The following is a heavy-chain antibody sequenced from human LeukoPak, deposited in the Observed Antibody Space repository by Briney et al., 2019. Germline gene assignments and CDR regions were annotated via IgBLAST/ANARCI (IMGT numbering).Heavy chain of an antibody. CDR3: ARASDFWSGYEYYYYCYYMDV. CDR1: GYTFNSYG. V-gene: IGHV1-18*01. D-gene: IGHD3-3*01. Sequence: ASVKVSCKASGYTFNSYGIAWVRQAPGQGLEWMGWISASNGDTTYAQKFQGRVTMTTDTPTNTAYMELRSLRSDDTAVYYCARASDFWSGYEYYYYCYYMDVWGKGTTVTVSS. J-gene: IGHJ6*03. CDR2: ISASNGDT.